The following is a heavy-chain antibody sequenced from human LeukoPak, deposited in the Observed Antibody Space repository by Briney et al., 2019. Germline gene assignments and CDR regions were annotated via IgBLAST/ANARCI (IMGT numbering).Heavy chain of an antibody. Sequence: ASVKVSCKASGYTFTTYAMHWVRQAPGQRLEWMGWMNGGNGNTEYSQKFQGRVTITRDTSASTAYMELSSLRSEDTAVYYCARVYCSSTSCRYYFDYWGQGTLVTVSS. CDR2: MNGGNGNT. V-gene: IGHV1-3*01. J-gene: IGHJ4*02. CDR3: ARVYCSSTSCRYYFDY. D-gene: IGHD2-2*01. CDR1: GYTFTTYA.